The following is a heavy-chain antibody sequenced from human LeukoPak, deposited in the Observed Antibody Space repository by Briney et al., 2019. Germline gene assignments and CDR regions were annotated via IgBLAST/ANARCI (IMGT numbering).Heavy chain of an antibody. CDR1: GYSFTNYW. CDR2: LYPGDSDT. Sequence: GESLKISFKGSGYSFTNYWIGWVRQMPGKGLEWMGILYPGDSDTTYKPSFQGQVTISADKSISTAYLQWSSLKASDTAMYYCARSRAETVPVWGSYRHHDAFDIWGQGTMVTVSS. CDR3: ARSRAETVPVWGSYRHHDAFDI. J-gene: IGHJ3*02. D-gene: IGHD3-16*02. V-gene: IGHV5-51*01.